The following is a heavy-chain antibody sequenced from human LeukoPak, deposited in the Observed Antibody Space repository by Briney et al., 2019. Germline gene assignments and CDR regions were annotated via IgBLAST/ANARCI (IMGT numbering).Heavy chain of an antibody. CDR3: ARHTGRCSGGSCYGVY. Sequence: GESLKISCKGSGYSFTSYWIGWVRHMPGKGLEWMGIIYPGDSDTRYSPSFQGQVTISADKSISTAYLQWSSLKASDTAMYYCARHTGRCSGGSCYGVYWGQGTLVTVSS. CDR2: IYPGDSDT. V-gene: IGHV5-51*01. J-gene: IGHJ4*02. D-gene: IGHD2-15*01. CDR1: GYSFTSYW.